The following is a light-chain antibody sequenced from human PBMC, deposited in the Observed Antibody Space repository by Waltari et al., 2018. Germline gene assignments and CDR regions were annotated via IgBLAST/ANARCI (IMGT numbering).Light chain of an antibody. CDR2: GAS. J-gene: IGKJ1*01. CDR1: QGVSSN. CDR3: QQYNNWWT. Sequence: EIVMTQSPATLSVSPGERATPSCRASQGVSSNLAWYQQKPGQAPRLLIYGASTRATGIPARFSGSGSGTEFTLTISSLQSEDFAVYYCQQYNNWWTFGQGTKVEIK. V-gene: IGKV3-15*01.